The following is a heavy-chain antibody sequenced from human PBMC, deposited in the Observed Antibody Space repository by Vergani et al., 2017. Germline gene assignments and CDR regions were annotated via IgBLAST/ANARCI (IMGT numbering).Heavy chain of an antibody. CDR3: ARVERGYCSGGSCYHYFDY. D-gene: IGHD2-15*01. J-gene: IGHJ4*02. CDR2: IYYSGST. Sequence: QVQLQESGPGLVKPSETLSLTCTVSGGSISSYYWSWIRQPPGKGLEWIGYIYYSGSTNYNPSLKSRVTISLDTSKNQFSLKLSSVTAADTAVYYCARVERGYCSGGSCYHYFDYWGQGTLVTVSS. CDR1: GGSISSYY. V-gene: IGHV4-59*01.